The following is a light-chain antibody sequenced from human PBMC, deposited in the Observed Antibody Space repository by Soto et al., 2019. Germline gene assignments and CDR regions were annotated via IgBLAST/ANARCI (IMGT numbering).Light chain of an antibody. CDR3: HKRQSWPRT. V-gene: IGKV3-11*01. CDR2: QNS. Sequence: VLTQSPATLSSFPGDSVTLSCRASQYINTRLAWYQHRTGQAPRLLIYQNSIRAAGIPDRLSASGSGTDLNLTISEVQPEDFALYYCHKRQSWPRTCGQGTKVDIK. CDR1: QYINTR. J-gene: IGKJ1*01.